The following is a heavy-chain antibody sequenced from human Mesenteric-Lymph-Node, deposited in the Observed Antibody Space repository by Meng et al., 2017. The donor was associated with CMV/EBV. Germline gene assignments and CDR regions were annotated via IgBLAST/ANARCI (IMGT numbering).Heavy chain of an antibody. D-gene: IGHD6-13*01. V-gene: IGHV1-8*02. CDR2: MNPNSGNT. Sequence: ASVKVSCKASGGTFSSYAISWVRQATGQGLEWMGWMNPNSGNTGYAQKFQGRVTMTRNTSIRTAYMELSSLRSEDTAVYYCARRRDSNNWYAGFDPWGQGTLVTVSS. CDR3: ARRRDSNNWYAGFDP. J-gene: IGHJ5*02. CDR1: GGTFSSYA.